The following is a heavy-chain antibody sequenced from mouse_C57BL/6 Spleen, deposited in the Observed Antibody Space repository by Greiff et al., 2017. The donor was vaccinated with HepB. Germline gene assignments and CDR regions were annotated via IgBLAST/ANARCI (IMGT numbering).Heavy chain of an antibody. CDR1: GYTFTDYY. J-gene: IGHJ1*01. V-gene: IGHV1-77*01. D-gene: IGHD1-1*01. CDR3: ARYYGSNLWYFDV. CDR2: IGPGSGST. Sequence: VQLQQSGAELVKPGASVKISCKASGYTFTDYYINWVKQRPGQGLEWIGKIGPGSGSTYYNEKFKGKATLTADKSSSTAYMQLSSLPSEDSAVYFCARYYGSNLWYFDVWGQGTTVTVSS.